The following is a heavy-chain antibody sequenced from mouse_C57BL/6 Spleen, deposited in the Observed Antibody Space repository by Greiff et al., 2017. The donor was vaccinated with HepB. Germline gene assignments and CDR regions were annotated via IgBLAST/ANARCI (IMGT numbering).Heavy chain of an antibody. V-gene: IGHV5-9*01. CDR2: ISGGGGNT. CDR3: ARGYYNGSSPYAMDY. CDR1: GFTFSSYT. Sequence: EVMLVESGGGLVKPGGSLKLSCAASGFTFSSYTMSWVRQTPEKRLEWVATISGGGGNTYYPDSVKGRFTISRDNAKNTLYLQMSSLRSEDTALYYCARGYYNGSSPYAMDYWGQGTSVTVSS. J-gene: IGHJ4*01. D-gene: IGHD1-1*01.